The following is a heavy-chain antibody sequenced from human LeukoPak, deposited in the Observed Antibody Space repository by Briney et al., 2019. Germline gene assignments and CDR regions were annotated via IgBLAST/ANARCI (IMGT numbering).Heavy chain of an antibody. V-gene: IGHV4-59*01. CDR2: IYYSGST. D-gene: IGHD6-13*01. CDR1: GGSISSYY. CDR3: ARSADSGTYYYYGMDV. Sequence: PSETLSLTCTVSGGSISSYYWSWIRQPPGKGLEWIGYIYYSGSTNYNPSLKSRVTISVDTSKNQFSLKLSSVTAADTVVYYCARSADSGTYYYYGMDVWGQGTTVTVSS. J-gene: IGHJ6*02.